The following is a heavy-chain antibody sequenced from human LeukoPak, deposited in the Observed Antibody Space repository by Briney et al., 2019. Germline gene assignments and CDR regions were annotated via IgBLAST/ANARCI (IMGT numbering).Heavy chain of an antibody. V-gene: IGHV3-30*02. CDR3: AKEKKYYYDSTGYPGYDY. J-gene: IGHJ4*02. CDR1: GFTFSSYA. CDR2: IRYDGSNK. Sequence: PGGSLRLSCAASGFTFSSYAMHWVRQAPGKGLEWVAVIRYDGSNKYYADSVKGRFTISRDNSKNTLYLQMNSLRAEDTAVYYCAKEKKYYYDSTGYPGYDYWGQGTLVTVSS. D-gene: IGHD3-22*01.